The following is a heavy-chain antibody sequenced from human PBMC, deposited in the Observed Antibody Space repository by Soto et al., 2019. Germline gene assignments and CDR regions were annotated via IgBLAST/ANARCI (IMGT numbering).Heavy chain of an antibody. CDR2: IIPILGIA. D-gene: IGHD4-17*01. CDR3: ARPTRHYDYGDYDMLDYYYMDV. Sequence: QVQLVQSGAEVKKPGSSVKVSCKASGGTFSSYTISWVRQAPGQGLEWMGRIIPILGIANYAQKFQGRVTITADKSTSTAYMELSSLRSEDTAVYYCARPTRHYDYGDYDMLDYYYMDVWGKGTTVTVSS. J-gene: IGHJ6*03. CDR1: GGTFSSYT. V-gene: IGHV1-69*02.